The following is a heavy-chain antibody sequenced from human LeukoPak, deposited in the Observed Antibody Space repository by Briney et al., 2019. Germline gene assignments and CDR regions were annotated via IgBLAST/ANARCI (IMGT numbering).Heavy chain of an antibody. D-gene: IGHD6-13*01. J-gene: IGHJ5*02. Sequence: SETLSFTCTASGGSISSYYWSWIRQPPGKGLEWIGYIYTSGSTNYNPSLKSRVTISVDTSKNQFSLKLSSVTAADTAVYYCARHGASSSWGFDPWGQGTLVTVSS. V-gene: IGHV4-4*09. CDR2: IYTSGST. CDR3: ARHGASSSWGFDP. CDR1: GGSISSYY.